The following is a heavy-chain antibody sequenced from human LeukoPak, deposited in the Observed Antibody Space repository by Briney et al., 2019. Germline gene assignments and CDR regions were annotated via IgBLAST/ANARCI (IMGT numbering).Heavy chain of an antibody. CDR3: ARLYYYFDY. D-gene: IGHD3-10*01. V-gene: IGHV4-39*01. CDR2: IYYSGSA. J-gene: IGHJ4*02. Sequence: PSETLSLTCTVSGGSISSSSYYWGWIRQPPGKGLEWIGSIYYSGSAYYNPSLKSRVTISVDTSKNQFSLKLSSVTAADTAVYYCARLYYYFDYWGQGTLVTVSS. CDR1: GGSISSSSYY.